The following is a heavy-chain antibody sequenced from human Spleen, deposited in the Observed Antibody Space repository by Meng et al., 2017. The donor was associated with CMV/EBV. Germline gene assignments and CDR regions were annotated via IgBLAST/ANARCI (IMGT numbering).Heavy chain of an antibody. CDR3: AKARGYSYAYAMDV. V-gene: IGHV3-30*02. D-gene: IGHD5-18*01. CDR2: IRYDGSNK. J-gene: IGHJ6*02. CDR1: GFTFSSYG. Sequence: GESLKISCAASGFTFSSYGMHWVRQAPGKGLEWVTFIRYDGSNKYYADSVKGRFTISRDNSKNTLSLQMYSLRAEDTAVYYCAKARGYSYAYAMDVWGQGTTVTVYS.